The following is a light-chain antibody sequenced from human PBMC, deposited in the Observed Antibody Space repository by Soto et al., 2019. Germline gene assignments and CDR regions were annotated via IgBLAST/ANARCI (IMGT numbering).Light chain of an antibody. V-gene: IGLV1-44*01. J-gene: IGLJ2*01. CDR1: NVGRHE. CDR3: SSWDDSLSGVV. CDR2: TTS. Sequence: QSVVTQPPSVSGPPGQGVIISCSNVGRHEVSWYQQVPGMAPKLLIHTTSQRPSGVPDRFSASKSGTSASLAIRGLQSDDEADYFCSSWDDSLSGVVFGRGTKLTVL.